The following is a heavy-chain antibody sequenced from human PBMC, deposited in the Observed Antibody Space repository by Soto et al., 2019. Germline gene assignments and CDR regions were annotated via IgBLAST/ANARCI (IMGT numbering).Heavy chain of an antibody. CDR3: ARDRQGDGDYSLEV. V-gene: IGHV3-74*01. J-gene: IGHJ6*02. CDR1: GFTFSSYW. Sequence: EVQLVESGGGLVQPGGSLRLSCEVSGFTFSSYWMHWVRQSPGTGLVWVSRINSARTTINYADSVKGRFTTSRDNAKNTVYLQKNSLRVEETAVYYCARDRQGDGDYSLEVWGQGTTVIVSS. D-gene: IGHD4-17*01. CDR2: INSARTTI.